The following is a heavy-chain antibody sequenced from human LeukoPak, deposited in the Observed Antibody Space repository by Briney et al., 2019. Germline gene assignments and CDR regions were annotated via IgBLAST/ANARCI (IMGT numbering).Heavy chain of an antibody. Sequence: PGGSLRLSCAASGFTFSSHTMNWVRQAPGKGLEWVSSISSTSTSIYHADSVKGRFTISRDNIKNSLYLQMDSLRAEDTAVYYCARGFRAFDFWAQGTMVTVSS. V-gene: IGHV3-21*01. CDR1: GFTFSSHT. CDR2: ISSTSTSI. CDR3: ARGFRAFDF. J-gene: IGHJ3*01.